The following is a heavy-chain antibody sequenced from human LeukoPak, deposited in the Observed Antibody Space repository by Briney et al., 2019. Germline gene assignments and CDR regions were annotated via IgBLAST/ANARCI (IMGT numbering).Heavy chain of an antibody. CDR2: ISAYNGNT. Sequence: ASVNVSCKASGYTFASYGISWVRQARGQGLEWMGWISAYNGNTNYAQKLQGRVTMTTDTSTSTAYMELRSLRSEDTAVYYCASSGSRSNNWFDPWGQGTLVTVSS. V-gene: IGHV1-18*01. D-gene: IGHD2-2*01. CDR3: ASSGSRSNNWFDP. J-gene: IGHJ5*02. CDR1: GYTFASYG.